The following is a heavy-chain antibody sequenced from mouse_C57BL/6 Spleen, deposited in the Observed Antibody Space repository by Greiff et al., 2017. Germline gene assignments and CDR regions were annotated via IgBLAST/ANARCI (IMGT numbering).Heavy chain of an antibody. D-gene: IGHD2-5*01. J-gene: IGHJ1*03. Sequence: EVKVVESEGGLVQPGSSMKLSCTASGFTFSDYYMAWVRQVPEKGLEWVANINYDGSSTYYLDSLKSRFIISRDNAKNILYLQMSSLKSEDTATYYCARDRIRSNPSYWYFDVWGTGTTVTVSS. CDR2: INYDGSST. CDR1: GFTFSDYY. V-gene: IGHV5-16*01. CDR3: ARDRIRSNPSYWYFDV.